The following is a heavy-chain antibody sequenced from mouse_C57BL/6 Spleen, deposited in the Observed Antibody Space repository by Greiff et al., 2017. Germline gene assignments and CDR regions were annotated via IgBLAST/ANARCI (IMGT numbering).Heavy chain of an antibody. D-gene: IGHD1-1*01. Sequence: EVQLQQSGPELVKPGASVKISCKASGYTFTDYYMNWVKQSHGKSLEWIGDINPNNGGTSYNQKFKGKATLTVDKSSSTAYMELRSLTSEDSAVYYCARGGYYYGSRGYYFDYWGQGTTLTVSS. CDR1: GYTFTDYY. CDR3: ARGGYYYGSRGYYFDY. CDR2: INPNNGGT. J-gene: IGHJ2*01. V-gene: IGHV1-26*01.